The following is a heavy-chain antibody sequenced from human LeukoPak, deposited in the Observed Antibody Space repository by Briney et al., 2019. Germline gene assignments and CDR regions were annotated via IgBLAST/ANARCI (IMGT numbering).Heavy chain of an antibody. D-gene: IGHD3-3*01. CDR3: ARERDFWRRGAFDI. J-gene: IGHJ3*02. V-gene: IGHV3-30-3*01. CDR2: ISYDGSKK. Sequence: SGGSLRLSCAASGFTFSSYAMHWVRQAPGKGLEWVAVISYDGSKKYYADSVKGRFTISRDNSKNTLYLQMNSLRAEDTAVYYCARERDFWRRGAFDIWGQGTMVTVSS. CDR1: GFTFSSYA.